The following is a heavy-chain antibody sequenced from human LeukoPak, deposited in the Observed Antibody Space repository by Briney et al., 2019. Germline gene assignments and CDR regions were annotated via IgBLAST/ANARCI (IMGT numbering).Heavy chain of an antibody. J-gene: IGHJ4*02. CDR2: FYTSGST. CDR3: ARSDYYDSSGLYYFDY. Sequence: LETLSLTCTVSGGSISSYYWSWIRQTAGKGLEWIGRFYTSGSTNYNPSLKSRATMSVDTSKNQFFLNLSSVTAADTAVYYCARSDYYDSSGLYYFDYWGQGTLVTVSS. CDR1: GGSISSYY. D-gene: IGHD3-22*01. V-gene: IGHV4-4*07.